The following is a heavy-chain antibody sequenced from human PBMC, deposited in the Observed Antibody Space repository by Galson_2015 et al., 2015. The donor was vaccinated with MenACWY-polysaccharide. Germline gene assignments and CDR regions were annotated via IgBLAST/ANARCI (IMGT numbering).Heavy chain of an antibody. CDR2: VRAYNGAT. CDR1: GYTFTNCA. CDR3: PRVSFYYGLYFDF. D-gene: IGHD3-10*01. V-gene: IGHV1-18*04. Sequence: SGAAVKKPRASVTVSCKASGYTFTNCAVTWVRQAPGQALEGLGWVRAYNGATNYAQKLQGRVAMTTDTSTRTAYMELRSLRSEDSAVYYCPRVSFYYGLYFDFWGQGTLVTVSS. J-gene: IGHJ4*02.